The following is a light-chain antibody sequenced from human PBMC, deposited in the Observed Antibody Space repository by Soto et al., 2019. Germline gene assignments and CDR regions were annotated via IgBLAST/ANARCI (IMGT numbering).Light chain of an antibody. CDR3: QQYNSFFT. CDR2: GAS. J-gene: IGKJ3*01. V-gene: IGKV3-15*01. Sequence: EIVMTQSPATLSVSPGERATLSCRASQSVSRNLAWYQQKPGQAPRLLIYGASTRATGIPARFGGSGSGTEFTLTINSLQSEDFAVYDCQQYNSFFTFGPGTKVDIK. CDR1: QSVSRN.